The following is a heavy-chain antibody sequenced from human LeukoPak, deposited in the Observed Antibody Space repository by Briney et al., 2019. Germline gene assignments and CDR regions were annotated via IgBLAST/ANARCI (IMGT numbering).Heavy chain of an antibody. V-gene: IGHV4-30-2*01. CDR2: IYHSGST. CDR3: ARGFGVVSYYYYYMDV. J-gene: IGHJ6*03. CDR1: GGSISSGGYY. Sequence: SQTLSLTCTVSGGSISSGGYYWSWIRQPPGKGLEWIGYIYHSGSTYYNPSLKSRVTISVDRSKNQFSLKLSSVTAADTAVYYCARGFGVVSYYYYYMDVWGKGTTVTVSS. D-gene: IGHD3-3*01.